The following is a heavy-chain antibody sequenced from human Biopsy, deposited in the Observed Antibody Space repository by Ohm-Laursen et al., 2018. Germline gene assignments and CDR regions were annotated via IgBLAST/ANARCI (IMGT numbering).Heavy chain of an antibody. J-gene: IGHJ4*02. Sequence: SVKVSCKASGGTFSNYAISWVRQAPGEGLEWMGGIIAVSGLVNYAPKFQGRVSITADKPTTTAYMELSNLKSEDTAVYYCATPFQYYDSWGGYPPFDHWGRGTLVTVSS. CDR3: ATPFQYYDSWGGYPPFDH. V-gene: IGHV1-69*10. D-gene: IGHD3-3*01. CDR2: IIAVSGLV. CDR1: GGTFSNYA.